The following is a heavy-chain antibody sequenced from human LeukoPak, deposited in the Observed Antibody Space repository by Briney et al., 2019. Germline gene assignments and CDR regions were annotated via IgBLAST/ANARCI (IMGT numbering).Heavy chain of an antibody. Sequence: SETLSLTCTVSGYSISSGYYWAWIRQPPGKGLEWIGSIYHSGSTYYNPSLKSRVTISVDTSKNQFSLKLSSVTAADTAVYYCARGLRQLVRSWHYWGQGTLVTVSS. J-gene: IGHJ4*02. CDR1: GYSISSGYY. CDR2: IYHSGST. D-gene: IGHD6-6*01. V-gene: IGHV4-38-2*02. CDR3: ARGLRQLVRSWHY.